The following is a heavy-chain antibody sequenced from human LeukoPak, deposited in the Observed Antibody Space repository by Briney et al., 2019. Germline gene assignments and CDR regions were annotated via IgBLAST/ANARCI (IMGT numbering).Heavy chain of an antibody. CDR3: ARFAAGWNEYYFDY. Sequence: SETLSLTCTVSGGSISGYHWSWIRQPPGKGLEWIGYIYYGGSTNYNPSLKSRVTISLDTSKNQFSLKLNSVTAADTAVYYCARFAAGWNEYYFDYWGQGTLVTVSS. V-gene: IGHV4-59*08. CDR1: GGSISGYH. J-gene: IGHJ4*02. CDR2: IYYGGST. D-gene: IGHD1-1*01.